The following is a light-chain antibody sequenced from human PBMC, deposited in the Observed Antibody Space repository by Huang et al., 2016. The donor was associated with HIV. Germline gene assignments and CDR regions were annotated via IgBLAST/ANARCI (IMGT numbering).Light chain of an antibody. CDR1: QSISTY. Sequence: IQMTQSPTSLSASVGDRVSIACRASQSISTYLNWYQQKPGKAPKLLISSASTLHIGVPSRLSGSGSGTDFTLTIGGLQLDDFATYYCQQSYSALSSFGPGTRL. J-gene: IGKJ5*01. V-gene: IGKV1-39*01. CDR3: QQSYSALSS. CDR2: SAS.